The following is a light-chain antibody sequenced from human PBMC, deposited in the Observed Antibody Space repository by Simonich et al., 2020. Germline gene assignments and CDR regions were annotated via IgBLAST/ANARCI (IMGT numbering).Light chain of an antibody. V-gene: IGLV6-57*01. CDR2: EDN. J-gene: IGLJ3*02. Sequence: NFMLTQPHSVSASPGNTVTISCTRSRGSIASNYVQLYQQRPSSSPTTLIYEDNHRPSGVPALFSGSIYSSSNSASLTSSGLKTEDEADYYCQSYDSSYSWVFGGGTKLTVL. CDR3: QSYDSSYSWV. CDR1: RGSIASNY.